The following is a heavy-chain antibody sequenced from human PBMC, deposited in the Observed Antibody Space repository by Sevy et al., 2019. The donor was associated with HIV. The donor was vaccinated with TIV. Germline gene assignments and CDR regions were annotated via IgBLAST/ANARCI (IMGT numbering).Heavy chain of an antibody. CDR1: GYSFTRYW. V-gene: IGHV5-51*01. D-gene: IGHD7-27*01. CDR2: IYPGDSDT. CDR3: VRHATGEDYYYMDV. J-gene: IGHJ6*03. Sequence: GESLKISCKGSGYSFTRYWIGWVRQMPGKDLEWMGIIYPGDSDTRYSPSFEGQVTISVDKSINTAYLQWSSLKASDTAMYYRVRHATGEDYYYMDVWGKGTTVTVSS.